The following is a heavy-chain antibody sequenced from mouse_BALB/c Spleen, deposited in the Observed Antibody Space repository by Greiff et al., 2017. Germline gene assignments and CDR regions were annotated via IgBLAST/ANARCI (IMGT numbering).Heavy chain of an antibody. CDR2: ISNLAYSI. D-gene: IGHD4-1*01. Sequence: EVKLMESGGGLVQPGGSRKLSCAASGFTFSDYGMAWVRQAPGKGPEWVAFISNLAYSIYYADTVTGRFTISRENAKNTLYLEMSSLRSEDTAMYYCARANWDPGCYFDYWGQGTTLTVSS. V-gene: IGHV5-15*02. J-gene: IGHJ2*01. CDR1: GFTFSDYG. CDR3: ARANWDPGCYFDY.